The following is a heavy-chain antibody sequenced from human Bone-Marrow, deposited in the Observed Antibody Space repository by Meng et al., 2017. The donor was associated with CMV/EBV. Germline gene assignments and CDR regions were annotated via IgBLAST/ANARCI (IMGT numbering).Heavy chain of an antibody. D-gene: IGHD3-16*01. CDR2: IYPGDSDT. CDR3: ARLHDYDYGMDV. J-gene: IGHJ6*02. V-gene: IGHV5-51*01. CDR1: GYSFPSYW. Sequence: TVSFKGSGYSFPSYWFGWVRQMPGKGLEWMGIIYPGDSDTRYSPSFQGQVTISADKSISTAYLQWSSLKASDTAMYYCARLHDYDYGMDVWGQGTTVTVSS.